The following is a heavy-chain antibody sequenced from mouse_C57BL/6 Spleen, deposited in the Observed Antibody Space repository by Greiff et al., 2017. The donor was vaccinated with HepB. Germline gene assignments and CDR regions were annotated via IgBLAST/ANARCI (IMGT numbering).Heavy chain of an antibody. Sequence: QVQLQQSGAELVKPGASVKMSCKASGYTFTSYWITWVKQRPGQGLEWIGDIYPGSGSTNYNEKFKSKATLTVDTSSSTAYMQLSSLTSEDSAVYYCARRIYYYGSSPIYYYAMDYWGQGTSVTVSS. D-gene: IGHD1-1*01. CDR1: GYTFTSYW. CDR2: IYPGSGST. V-gene: IGHV1-55*01. J-gene: IGHJ4*01. CDR3: ARRIYYYGSSPIYYYAMDY.